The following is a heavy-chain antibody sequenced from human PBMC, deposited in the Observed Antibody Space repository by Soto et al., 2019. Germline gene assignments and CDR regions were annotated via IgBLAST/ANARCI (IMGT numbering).Heavy chain of an antibody. CDR2: ISAYNGNT. D-gene: IGHD3-22*01. V-gene: IGHV1-18*01. J-gene: IGHJ5*02. CDR3: VRVKIIDSSGYYNNWFDP. CDR1: GYTFTSYG. Sequence: SVKVSCKASGYTFTSYGISWVRQAPGQGLEWMGWISAYNGNTNYAQKLQGRVTMTTDTSTSTAYMELRSLRSDDTAVYYCVRVKIIDSSGYYNNWFDPWGQGTLVTVSS.